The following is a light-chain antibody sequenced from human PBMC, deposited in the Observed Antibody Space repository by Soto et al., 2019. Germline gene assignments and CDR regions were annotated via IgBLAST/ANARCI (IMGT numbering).Light chain of an antibody. Sequence: QSALTQPASVSASPGQSITISCTGGKNDIGSSDYVSWYQQHPGKAPKLIIYGVSNRPSGTSDRFSGSNSGNTASLTISGLQADDEADYYCSSSTRSNTLVFGGGTKLTVL. V-gene: IGLV2-14*01. CDR3: SSSTRSNTLV. J-gene: IGLJ3*02. CDR1: KNDIGSSDY. CDR2: GVS.